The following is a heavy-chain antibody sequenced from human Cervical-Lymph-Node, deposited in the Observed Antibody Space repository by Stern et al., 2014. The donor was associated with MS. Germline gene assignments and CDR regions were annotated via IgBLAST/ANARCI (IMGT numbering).Heavy chain of an antibody. J-gene: IGHJ4*02. CDR1: GGSISSYY. CDR3: ARHPKTVGSGWDYYFDY. V-gene: IGHV4-59*08. CDR2: IEHTGAT. Sequence: QVQLVESGPGLVKPSETLSLTCTVSGGSISSYYWSWVRQPPGRRPEWIGYIEHTGATIYNPSLDSRVTISGDTSNKHFSLKPSSVTAADTAVYYCARHPKTVGSGWDYYFDYWGQGNLVTVSS. D-gene: IGHD6-19*01.